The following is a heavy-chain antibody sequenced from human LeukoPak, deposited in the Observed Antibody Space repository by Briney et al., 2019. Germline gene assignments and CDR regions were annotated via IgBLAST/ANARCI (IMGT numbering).Heavy chain of an antibody. Sequence: GGSLRLSCGASGFTLSNYAMHWVRQAPGKGLEWVAIITYDGSNKDYADVVKGRFTISRDNSKNTLYLQMNSLRAEDTALYYCARDGYFGSDSVTGAGALGDYYMDVWGKGTTVTVSS. CDR3: ARDGYFGSDSVTGAGALGDYYMDV. D-gene: IGHD3-9*01. CDR1: GFTLSNYA. V-gene: IGHV3-30*04. CDR2: ITYDGSNK. J-gene: IGHJ6*03.